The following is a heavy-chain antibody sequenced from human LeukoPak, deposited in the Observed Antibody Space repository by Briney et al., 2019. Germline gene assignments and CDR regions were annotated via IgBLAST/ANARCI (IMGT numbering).Heavy chain of an antibody. V-gene: IGHV3-21*01. CDR2: ISSSSSYI. J-gene: IGHJ4*02. Sequence: PGGSLRLSCAASGFTFSSYSVNWVRQAPGKGLEWVSSISSSSSYIYYADSVKGRFTISRDNAKNSLYLQMNSLRAEDTAVYYCARDRSGNSWFDYWGQGTLVTVSS. CDR3: ARDRSGNSWFDY. CDR1: GFTFSSYS. D-gene: IGHD4-23*01.